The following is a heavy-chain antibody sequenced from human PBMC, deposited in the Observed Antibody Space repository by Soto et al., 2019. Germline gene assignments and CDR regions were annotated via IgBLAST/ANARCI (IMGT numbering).Heavy chain of an antibody. V-gene: IGHV4-34*01. Sequence: SETLSLTCAVYGGSFSGYYWTWIRQPPGKGLEWIGEINHSGSTNYNPSLKSRVTISVDTSKNQFSLKLSSVTAAATAVYYCARVCGGDCHNGMDVWGQGTTVTVSS. J-gene: IGHJ6*02. D-gene: IGHD2-21*02. CDR3: ARVCGGDCHNGMDV. CDR2: INHSGST. CDR1: GGSFSGYY.